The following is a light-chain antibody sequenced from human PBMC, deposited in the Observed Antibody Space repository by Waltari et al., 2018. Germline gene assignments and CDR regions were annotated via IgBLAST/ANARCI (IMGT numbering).Light chain of an antibody. Sequence: SYDLTQPPSVSVSPGQTARITCSGDALPKQYAYWYQQKAGQAPVLVIHKDSDRPSGIPERFSGSNSGTTVTLTISGVQAEDEADYYCQSADSSGTYIVFG. CDR3: QSADSSGTYIV. CDR1: ALPKQY. V-gene: IGLV3-25*03. J-gene: IGLJ2*01. CDR2: KDS.